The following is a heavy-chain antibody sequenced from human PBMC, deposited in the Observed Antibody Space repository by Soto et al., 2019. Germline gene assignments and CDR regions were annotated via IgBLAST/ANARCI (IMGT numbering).Heavy chain of an antibody. V-gene: IGHV1-18*01. CDR2: ISADKGNT. CDR1: GYTFTSNG. Sequence: ASVKVSWKASGYTFTSNGISWVRQAPGQGLEWMGWISADKGNTNYAQKVQGRVTMTRDTSTSTVYMELRSLRSEDTAVYFCARDRTHGFDIWGQGTMVTVSS. CDR3: ARDRTHGFDI. J-gene: IGHJ3*02.